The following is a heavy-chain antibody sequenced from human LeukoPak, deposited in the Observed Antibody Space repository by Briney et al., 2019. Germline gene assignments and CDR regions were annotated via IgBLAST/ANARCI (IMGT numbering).Heavy chain of an antibody. CDR2: IKEDGNAK. CDR3: AKNNGWLQLGD. Sequence: GGSLRLSCVVSGYALRNDWMVWVRQTPGKGREWVATIKEDGNAKEYVDSVKGRFTISSDSARNSVYLQMSGLRPEDTAVYYCAKNNGWLQLGDWGQGTLVTVS. V-gene: IGHV3-7*01. CDR1: GYALRNDW. D-gene: IGHD5-24*01. J-gene: IGHJ4*02.